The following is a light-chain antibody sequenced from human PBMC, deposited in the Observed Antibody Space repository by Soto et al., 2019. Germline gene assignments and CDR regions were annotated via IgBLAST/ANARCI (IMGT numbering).Light chain of an antibody. Sequence: EIVMTQSPATLSVSPGERATLSCRASQSVSSSYLAWYQQKPGQAPRLLIYGASSRATGIPDRFSGSGSGTDFTLTISRLEPEDFAVYYCQHPRTFGGGTKVDIK. CDR2: GAS. CDR3: QHPRT. V-gene: IGKV3D-20*02. J-gene: IGKJ4*01. CDR1: QSVSSSY.